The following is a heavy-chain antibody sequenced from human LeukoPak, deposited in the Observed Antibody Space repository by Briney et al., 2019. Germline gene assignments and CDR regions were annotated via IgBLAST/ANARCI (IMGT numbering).Heavy chain of an antibody. V-gene: IGHV3-23*01. D-gene: IGHD3-22*01. Sequence: GGSLRLSFAASGFTFSSYAMSWVGQAPGKGLEWVSAISGSGGSTYYADSVKGRFTISRDNSKNTLYLQMNSLRAEDTAVYYRAKDGPYYYDSSGRGWGQGTLVTVSS. CDR3: AKDGPYYYDSSGRG. J-gene: IGHJ4*02. CDR2: ISGSGGST. CDR1: GFTFSSYA.